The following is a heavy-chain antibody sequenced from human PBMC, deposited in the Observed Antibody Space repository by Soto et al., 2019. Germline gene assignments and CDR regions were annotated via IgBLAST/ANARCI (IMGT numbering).Heavy chain of an antibody. CDR1: GFSFNTSG. CDR2: IAFDGSQE. Sequence: QVQLVESGGGVVQPGRALRLSCAASGFSFNTSGMHWFRQAPGKGLEWVAVIAFDGSQEFYGDSVRGRFTISRDNSKNTLFLQMKSLTPEDTAVYYGATKVRVTNYLYYGMDVWGQGTTVTVSS. V-gene: IGHV3-30*03. CDR3: ATKVRVTNYLYYGMDV. J-gene: IGHJ6*02. D-gene: IGHD2-21*02.